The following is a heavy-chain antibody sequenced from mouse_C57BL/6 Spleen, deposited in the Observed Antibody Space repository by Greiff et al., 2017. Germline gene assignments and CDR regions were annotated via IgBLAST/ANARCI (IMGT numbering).Heavy chain of an antibody. CDR3: ARGGYDYDVPFAY. Sequence: VQLQQSGAELARPGASVKMSCKASGYTFTSYTMHWVKQRPGQGLEWIGYINPSSGYTKYNQKFKDKATLTADKSSSTAYMQLSSLTSEDSAVYYCARGGYDYDVPFAYWGQGTLVTVSA. CDR2: INPSSGYT. CDR1: GYTFTSYT. V-gene: IGHV1-4*01. J-gene: IGHJ3*01. D-gene: IGHD2-4*01.